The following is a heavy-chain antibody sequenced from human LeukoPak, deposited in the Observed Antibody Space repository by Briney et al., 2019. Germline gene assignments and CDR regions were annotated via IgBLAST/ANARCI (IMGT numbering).Heavy chain of an antibody. CDR2: ISSSSSYI. D-gene: IGHD1-26*01. Sequence: GGSLRLSSAASRFAFSSYSMNWVRQAPPQGLEWISSISSSSSYIYYADSVKGRFTIFRDNDKNSLYMQMNSLRAEDTAVYYCGREGLYIVGEIPDYWGRGTLVVVSS. CDR3: GREGLYIVGEIPDY. CDR1: RFAFSSYS. V-gene: IGHV3-21*01. J-gene: IGHJ4*02.